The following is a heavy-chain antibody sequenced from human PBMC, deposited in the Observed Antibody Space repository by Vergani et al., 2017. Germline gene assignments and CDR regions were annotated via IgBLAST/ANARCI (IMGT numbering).Heavy chain of an antibody. J-gene: IGHJ4*02. V-gene: IGHV4-31*03. D-gene: IGHD2-21*02. CDR3: ARVPLAMCGGDCIDF. CDR2: MSDTGTT. Sequence: QVQLQESGPGLVKPSQTLSLTCRVSGGSITTGGHSWSWVRQPPGKGLEWIGYMSDTGTTFYTPSLKSRVPISAETPENQFSLMLTSVTAADTAVYYCARVPLAMCGGDCIDFWGQGALVTVSS. CDR1: GGSITTGGHS.